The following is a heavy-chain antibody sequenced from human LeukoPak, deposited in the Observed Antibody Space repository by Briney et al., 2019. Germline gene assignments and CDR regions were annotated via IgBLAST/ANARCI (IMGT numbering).Heavy chain of an antibody. V-gene: IGHV2-70*04. CDR2: IDWDDDK. D-gene: IGHD2-21*02. CDR3: ARTPYCGGDCYVDY. J-gene: IGHJ4*02. CDR1: GFSLSTSGMR. Sequence: SGPALLNPTQTLTLTCTFSGFSLSTSGMRVSWIRQLPGNALEWLARIDWDDDKFYSTSLKTRLTISKDTSKNQVVLTMTNMDPVDTATYYCARTPYCGGDCYVDYWGQGTLVTVSS.